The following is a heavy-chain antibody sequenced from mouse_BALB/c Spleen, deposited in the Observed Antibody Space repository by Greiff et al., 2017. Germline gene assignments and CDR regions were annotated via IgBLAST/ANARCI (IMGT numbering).Heavy chain of an antibody. J-gene: IGHJ3*01. Sequence: EVKLVESGGGLVQPGGSLRLSCATSGFTFSDFYMEWVRQPPGKRLEWIAASRNKANDYTTEYSASVKGRFIVSRDTSQSILYLQMNALRAEDTAIYYGARDAYYGSSSAWFAYWGQGTLVTVSA. V-gene: IGHV7-1*02. CDR2: SRNKANDYTT. CDR1: GFTFSDFY. D-gene: IGHD1-1*01. CDR3: ARDAYYGSSSAWFAY.